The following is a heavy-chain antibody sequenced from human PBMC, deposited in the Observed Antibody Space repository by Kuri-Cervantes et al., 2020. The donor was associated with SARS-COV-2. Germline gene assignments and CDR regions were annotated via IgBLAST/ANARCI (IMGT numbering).Heavy chain of an antibody. Sequence: ASLKISCAASGFSFSSYAMSWVRQAPGKGLEWVSAISGSGESTNYADSVKGRFTISRDNSKNTLYLQMNSVSAEDTAVYYCAKARPIDYWGQGTLVTVSS. CDR1: GFSFSSYA. CDR3: AKARPIDY. CDR2: ISGSGEST. V-gene: IGHV3-23*01. J-gene: IGHJ4*02.